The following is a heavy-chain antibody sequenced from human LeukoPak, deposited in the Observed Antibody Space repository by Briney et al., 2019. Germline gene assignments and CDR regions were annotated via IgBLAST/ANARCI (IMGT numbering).Heavy chain of an antibody. CDR3: VITMVRGVYDY. CDR1: GYTFTSYG. Sequence: ASVKVSCKASGYTFTSYGISWVRQAPGQGLEWMGWISAYNGNTNYAQKLQGRVTMTTDTSTSTAYMELRSLRSDDTAVYYCVITMVRGVYDYWGQGTLVTVSS. D-gene: IGHD3-10*01. CDR2: ISAYNGNT. V-gene: IGHV1-18*01. J-gene: IGHJ4*02.